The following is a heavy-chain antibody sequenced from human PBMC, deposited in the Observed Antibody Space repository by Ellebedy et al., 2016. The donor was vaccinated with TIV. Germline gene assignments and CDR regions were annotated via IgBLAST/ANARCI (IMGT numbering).Heavy chain of an antibody. V-gene: IGHV3-15*01. CDR3: TVQSGSYFY. D-gene: IGHD1-26*01. Sequence: GGSLRLSXAASGFTFSNAWMSWVRQAPGKGLEWVGRIKSKTGGGTTDYAAPVKGRFTISRDDSKNTLYLQMNSLKTEDTAVYYCTVQSGSYFYWGQGTPVTVSS. CDR2: IKSKTGGGTT. J-gene: IGHJ4*02. CDR1: GFTFSNAW.